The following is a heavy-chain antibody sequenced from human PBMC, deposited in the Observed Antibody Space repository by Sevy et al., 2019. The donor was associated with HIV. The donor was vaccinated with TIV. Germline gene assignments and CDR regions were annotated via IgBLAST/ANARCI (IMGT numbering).Heavy chain of an antibody. Sequence: GGSLRLSCAASGFTFSSNAMSWVRQAPGKGLEWVSAISGSGGSTYYADSMKGRFTISRDNSKNTLYLQMNGLRAEDTAVYFSAEERPRIGQLERFLRLMVHYFDYWGQGTLVTVSS. V-gene: IGHV3-23*01. D-gene: IGHD1-1*01. J-gene: IGHJ4*02. CDR2: ISGSGGST. CDR3: AEERPRIGQLERFLRLMVHYFDY. CDR1: GFTFSSNA.